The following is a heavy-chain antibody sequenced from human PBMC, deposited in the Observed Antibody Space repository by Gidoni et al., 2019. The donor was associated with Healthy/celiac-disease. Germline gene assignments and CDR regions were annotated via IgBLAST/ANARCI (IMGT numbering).Heavy chain of an antibody. CDR2: INPSGGST. J-gene: IGHJ4*02. CDR3: AREGASSGYPRRFDY. CDR1: GYTFPSYY. Sequence: QVQLVQSGAEVKKPGASVKVSCKASGYTFPSYYMHWVRQAPGQGLEWMGIINPSGGSTSYAQKFQGRVTMTRDTSTSTVYMELSSLRSEDTAVYYCAREGASSGYPRRFDYWGQGTLVTVSS. V-gene: IGHV1-46*03. D-gene: IGHD3-22*01.